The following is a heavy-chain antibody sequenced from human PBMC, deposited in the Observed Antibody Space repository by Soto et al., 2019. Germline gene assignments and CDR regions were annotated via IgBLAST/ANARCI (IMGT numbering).Heavy chain of an antibody. V-gene: IGHV3-30*04. CDR1: GFTFSSYA. CDR3: AKDRIGYCISTSCPSDY. Sequence: RLSCAASGFTFSSYAMHWVRQAPGKGLEWVAVISYDGSNKYYADSVKGRFTISRDNSKNTLYLQMNSLRAEDTAVYYCAKDRIGYCISTSCPSDYWGQGTLVTVSS. D-gene: IGHD2-2*01. CDR2: ISYDGSNK. J-gene: IGHJ4*02.